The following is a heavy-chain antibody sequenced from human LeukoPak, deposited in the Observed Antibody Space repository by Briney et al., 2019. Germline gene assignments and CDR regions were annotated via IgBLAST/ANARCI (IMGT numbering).Heavy chain of an antibody. D-gene: IGHD5-12*01. Sequence: TPSETLSLTCTVSGGSISSYYWSWIRQPPGKGLEWIGFIYYSGSANYNPSLRSRVTISVDTSKNQFSLKLTSATAADTAVYYCARTGVVATSYFFDYWGQGTLVTVSS. CDR1: GGSISSYY. CDR2: IYYSGSA. J-gene: IGHJ4*02. V-gene: IGHV4-59*01. CDR3: ARTGVVATSYFFDY.